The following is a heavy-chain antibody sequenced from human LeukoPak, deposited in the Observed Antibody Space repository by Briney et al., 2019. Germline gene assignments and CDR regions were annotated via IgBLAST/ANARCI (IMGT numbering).Heavy chain of an antibody. Sequence: GGSLRLSCAASAFSFSNYGMHWVRQAPGKGLEWVALIWYDGSNRYYADSVKGRFTISRDNSKNTLYVQMNSLRAEDTAVYYCARRADDAFDIWGQGTMVTVSS. J-gene: IGHJ3*02. CDR2: IWYDGSNR. CDR1: AFSFSNYG. V-gene: IGHV3-33*01. CDR3: ARRADDAFDI.